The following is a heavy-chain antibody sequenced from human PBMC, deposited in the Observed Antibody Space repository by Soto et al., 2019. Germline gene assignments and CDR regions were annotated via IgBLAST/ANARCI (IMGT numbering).Heavy chain of an antibody. V-gene: IGHV7-4-1*01. Sequence: ASVKVSCKASGYTFTSYAMNWVRQAPGQGLEWMGWINTNTGNPTYAQGFTGRFVFSLDTSVSTAYLQICSLKAEDTAVYYCATDMSGIAVNYYYYGMDVWGQGTTVTVSS. CDR3: ATDMSGIAVNYYYYGMDV. CDR1: GYTFTSYA. CDR2: INTNTGNP. J-gene: IGHJ6*02. D-gene: IGHD3-10*02.